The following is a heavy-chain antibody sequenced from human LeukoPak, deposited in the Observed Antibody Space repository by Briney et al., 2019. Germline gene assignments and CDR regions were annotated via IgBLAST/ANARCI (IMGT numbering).Heavy chain of an antibody. V-gene: IGHV4-39*07. CDR3: ARQFESFDY. CDR2: IYYSGST. Sequence: SETLFLTCTVSGGSISSSSYYWGWIRQPPGKGLEWIGSIYYSGSTYYNPSLKSRVTISVDTSKNQFSLKLSSVTAADTAVYYCARQFESFDYWGQGTLVTVSS. J-gene: IGHJ4*02. D-gene: IGHD5-24*01. CDR1: GGSISSSSYY.